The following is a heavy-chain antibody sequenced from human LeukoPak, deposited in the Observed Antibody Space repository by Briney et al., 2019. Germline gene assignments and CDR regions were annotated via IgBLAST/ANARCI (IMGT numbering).Heavy chain of an antibody. CDR2: IIPTFGST. V-gene: IGHV1-69*05. CDR1: GDIFNCYS. D-gene: IGHD1-26*01. J-gene: IGHJ6*03. Sequence: SVKVSCNASGDIFNCYSVSWERHAPGQGLEWMGGIIPTFGSTNYAQKFQGRVTITTDQSTRTAYMELNSLSSDDTAVYYCARVGRSRGSLPNSYYYMDVWGKGTTVTVSS. CDR3: ARVGRSRGSLPNSYYYMDV.